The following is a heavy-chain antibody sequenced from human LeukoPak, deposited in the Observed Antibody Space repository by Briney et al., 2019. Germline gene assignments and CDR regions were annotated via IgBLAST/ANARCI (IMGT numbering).Heavy chain of an antibody. CDR3: ARDRPYYGSGSYYHDY. Sequence: GGSLRLSCAASGFTFSAYNMNWVRQAPGKGLEWVSYISSSSNTIYYADSVKGRFTISRDNAKNSLSLQMNSLRDEDTAVYYCARDRPYYGSGSYYHDYWGQGTLVTVSS. CDR2: ISSSSNTI. D-gene: IGHD3-10*01. J-gene: IGHJ4*02. V-gene: IGHV3-48*02. CDR1: GFTFSAYN.